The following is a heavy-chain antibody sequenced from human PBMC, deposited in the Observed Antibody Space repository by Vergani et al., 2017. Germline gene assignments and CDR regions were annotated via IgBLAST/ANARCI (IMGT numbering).Heavy chain of an antibody. J-gene: IGHJ4*02. D-gene: IGHD3-10*01. Sequence: QVQLVESGGGVVQPGRSLRLSCAASGFTFSNYAMHWVRQAPGKGLECVAVISYDGSNKYYADSVKGRFTISRDNSKNTLYLQMNSLRAEDTAVYYCAETGQDGESYFGYWGQGTLVTVSS. CDR1: GFTFSNYA. CDR2: ISYDGSNK. V-gene: IGHV3-30-3*01. CDR3: AETGQDGESYFGY.